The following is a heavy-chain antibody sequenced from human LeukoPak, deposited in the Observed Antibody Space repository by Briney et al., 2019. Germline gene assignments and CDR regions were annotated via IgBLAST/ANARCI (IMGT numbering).Heavy chain of an antibody. CDR1: GFTFSSYS. Sequence: GGSLRLSCAASGFTFSSYSMNWVRQAPGKGLEWVSSISSSSSYIYYADSVKGRLTISRDNAKNSLYLRMNSLRAEDTAVYYCARDSLYYFDYWGQGTLVTVSS. V-gene: IGHV3-21*01. CDR3: ARDSLYYFDY. J-gene: IGHJ4*02. CDR2: ISSSSSYI.